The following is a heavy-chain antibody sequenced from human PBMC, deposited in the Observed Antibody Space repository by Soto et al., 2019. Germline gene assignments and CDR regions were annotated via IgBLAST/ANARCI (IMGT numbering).Heavy chain of an antibody. D-gene: IGHD6-19*01. CDR2: INHSGST. CDR3: ARERYSSGWYTTGDFDY. Sequence: QVQLQQWGAGLLKPSETLSLTCAVYGGSFSGYYWSWIRQPPGKGLEWIGEINHSGSTNYNPSLKSRVTISVDTSKNQFSLKLSSVTAADTAVYYCARERYSSGWYTTGDFDYWGQGTPVTVSS. CDR1: GGSFSGYY. J-gene: IGHJ4*02. V-gene: IGHV4-34*01.